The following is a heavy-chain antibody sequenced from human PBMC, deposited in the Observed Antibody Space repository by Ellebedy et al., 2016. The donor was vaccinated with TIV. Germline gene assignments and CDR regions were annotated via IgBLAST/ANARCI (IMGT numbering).Heavy chain of an antibody. D-gene: IGHD3-22*01. V-gene: IGHV4-30-4*01. CDR1: GGSISSGDYY. CDR3: ARAANYYDSFGAHRKYYGMDV. CDR2: IFYSGSP. Sequence: MPSETLSLTCTVSGGSISSGDYYWSWFRQPPGKGLEWIGYIFYSGSPYYNLSLESRVTMSVDPSKNQFSLKLSSVTAADTAVYYCARAANYYDSFGAHRKYYGMDVWGQGTTVTVSS. J-gene: IGHJ6*02.